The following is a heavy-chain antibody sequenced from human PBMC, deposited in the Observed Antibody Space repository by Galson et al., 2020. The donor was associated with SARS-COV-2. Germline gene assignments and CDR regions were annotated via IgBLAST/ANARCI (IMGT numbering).Heavy chain of an antibody. D-gene: IGHD6-19*01. CDR3: ERLVVAGSIGDY. CDR1: GFTVSSNY. CDR2: IYSGGST. J-gene: IGHJ4*02. Sequence: TGGSLRLSCAASGFTVSSNYMSWVRQAPGKGLEWVSVIYSGGSTYYAESVKGRFTIYRDNSKNTMYLQMNSMRAEDTAVYYCERLVVAGSIGDYWGQGTLVTVSS. V-gene: IGHV3-66*01.